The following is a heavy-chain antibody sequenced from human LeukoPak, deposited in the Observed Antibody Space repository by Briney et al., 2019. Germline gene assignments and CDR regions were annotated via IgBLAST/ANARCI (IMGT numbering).Heavy chain of an antibody. CDR1: GFTFSSYW. CDR3: ARAGAAAAPYYFDY. Sequence: GGSLRFSCAASGFTFSSYWMSWVRQAPGKGLEWVAVISYDGSNKYYADSVKGRFTISRDNSKNTLYLQMNSLRAEDTAVYYCARAGAAAAPYYFDYWGQGTLVTVSS. D-gene: IGHD6-13*01. V-gene: IGHV3-30-3*01. CDR2: ISYDGSNK. J-gene: IGHJ4*02.